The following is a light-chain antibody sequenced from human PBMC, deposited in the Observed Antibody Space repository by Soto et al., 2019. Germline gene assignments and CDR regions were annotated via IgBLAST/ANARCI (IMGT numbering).Light chain of an antibody. V-gene: IGLV2-23*03. CDR1: TNDIGGYNL. CDR3: CSFAGGATFV. J-gene: IGLJ2*01. CDR2: EGN. Sequence: QSALTQPASVSGSPGQSITISCTGTTNDIGGYNLVSWYQQHPGKAPKLIIYEGNKRPSGVSDSFSGSKSGNTASLTISPLQAEDEADYSCCSFAGGATFVFGGGTKVTVL.